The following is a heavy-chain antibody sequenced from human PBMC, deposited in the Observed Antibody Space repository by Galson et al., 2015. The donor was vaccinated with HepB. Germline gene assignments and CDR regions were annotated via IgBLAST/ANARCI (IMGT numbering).Heavy chain of an antibody. CDR3: VRDSGTYPGYYDF. CDR1: GFMFSTYW. Sequence: SLRLSCAASGFMFSTYWMQWVRQAPGKGLVWVALVYLDGTTTDYADSVRDLFTISRDNARNTMSLQVSSLGADDMAVYYCVRDSGTYPGYYDFWGQGTLVTVSS. V-gene: IGHV3-74*01. CDR2: VYLDGTTT. J-gene: IGHJ4*02. D-gene: IGHD1-26*01.